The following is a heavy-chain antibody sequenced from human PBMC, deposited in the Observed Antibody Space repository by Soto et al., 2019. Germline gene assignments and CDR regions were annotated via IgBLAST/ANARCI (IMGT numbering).Heavy chain of an antibody. J-gene: IGHJ4*02. D-gene: IGHD4-17*01. CDR1: GGTFSSYA. Sequence: NVSCKASGGTFSSYAISLVRQAPGQGLEWMGGIIPIFGTANYAQKFQGRVTITADESTSTAYMELSSLRSEDTAVYYCARGDADYGDYTIDYWGQGTLVTVSS. V-gene: IGHV1-69*01. CDR3: ARGDADYGDYTIDY. CDR2: IIPIFGTA.